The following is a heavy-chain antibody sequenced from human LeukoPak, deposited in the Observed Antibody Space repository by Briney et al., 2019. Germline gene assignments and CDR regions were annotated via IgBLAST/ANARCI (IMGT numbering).Heavy chain of an antibody. J-gene: IGHJ3*01. CDR1: GFTFSGFW. Sequence: GGSLRLSCAVSGFTFSGFWMSWSRQAPGKGLEWVASINSDGSEGYYADVVKGRFTISRDNAKNSLYLQKNSLRAEDTAVYYCARSSYSSSSSVWGQGTMVTVSS. D-gene: IGHD6-6*01. CDR3: ARSSYSSSSSV. CDR2: INSDGSEG. V-gene: IGHV3-7*03.